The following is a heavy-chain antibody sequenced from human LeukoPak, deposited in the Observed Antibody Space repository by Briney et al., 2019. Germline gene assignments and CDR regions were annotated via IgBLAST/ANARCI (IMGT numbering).Heavy chain of an antibody. V-gene: IGHV3-23*01. CDR2: ISGSGGST. CDR1: GFTFSSYA. D-gene: IGHD3-10*01. J-gene: IGHJ4*02. Sequence: GGSLRLSCAASGFTFSSYAMSWVRQAPGKRLEWDSAISGSGGSTYYADSVKGRFTISRDNSKNTLYLQMNSLRAEDTAVYYCAKDADYYGSGSYFGYWGQGTLVTVSS. CDR3: AKDADYYGSGSYFGY.